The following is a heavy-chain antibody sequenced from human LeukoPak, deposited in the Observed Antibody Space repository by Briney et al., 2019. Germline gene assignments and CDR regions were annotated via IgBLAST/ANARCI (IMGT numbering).Heavy chain of an antibody. V-gene: IGHV3-11*05. CDR2: ISSSSYT. CDR3: ARDIYDSSEYYFDC. Sequence: GGSLRLSCAASGFTFSDYYMSWIRQAPGKGLEWVSYISSSSYTNYADSVKGRFTISRDNAKNSLYLQMNSLRAEDTAVYYCARDIYDSSEYYFDCWGQGTLVTVSS. D-gene: IGHD3-22*01. J-gene: IGHJ4*02. CDR1: GFTFSDYY.